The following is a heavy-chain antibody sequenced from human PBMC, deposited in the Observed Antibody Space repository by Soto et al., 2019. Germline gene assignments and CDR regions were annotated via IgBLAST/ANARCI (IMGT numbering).Heavy chain of an antibody. CDR2: ISWNSGSI. Sequence: LRLSCAASGFTFDDYAMHWVRQAPGKGLEWVSGISWNSGSIGYADSVKGRFAISRDNAKNSLYLQMNSLRAEDTALYYCAKDPLPLSVVAVAGDFDYWGQGTLVTVSS. CDR1: GFTFDDYA. V-gene: IGHV3-9*01. D-gene: IGHD6-19*01. J-gene: IGHJ4*02. CDR3: AKDPLPLSVVAVAGDFDY.